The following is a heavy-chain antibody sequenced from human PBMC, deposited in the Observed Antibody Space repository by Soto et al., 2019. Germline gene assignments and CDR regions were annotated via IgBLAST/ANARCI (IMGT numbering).Heavy chain of an antibody. CDR2: ISSSSSYI. V-gene: IGHV3-21*01. CDR1: GFTFSSYS. J-gene: IGHJ4*02. CDR3: ARDSGSTDPDY. D-gene: IGHD3-10*01. Sequence: GGSLRLSCAASGFTFSSYSMNWVRQAPGKGLEWVSSISSSSSYIYYADSVKGRFTISRDNAKNSLYLQMDSLRAGDTAVYYCARDSGSTDPDYWGQGTLVTVSS.